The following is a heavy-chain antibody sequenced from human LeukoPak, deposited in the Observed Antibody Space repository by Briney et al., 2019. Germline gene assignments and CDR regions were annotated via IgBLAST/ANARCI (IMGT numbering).Heavy chain of an antibody. CDR2: IYTSGST. CDR1: GGSISSYY. CDR3: ARDYYDSSGYYYVDY. J-gene: IGHJ4*02. Sequence: PSETLSLTCSVSGGSISSYYWTWIRQPAGKGLEWIGRIYTSGSTNYNPSLKSRVTMSVDTSKNQFSLKLSSVTAADTAVYYCARDYYDSSGYYYVDYWGQGTLVTVSS. D-gene: IGHD3-22*01. V-gene: IGHV4-4*07.